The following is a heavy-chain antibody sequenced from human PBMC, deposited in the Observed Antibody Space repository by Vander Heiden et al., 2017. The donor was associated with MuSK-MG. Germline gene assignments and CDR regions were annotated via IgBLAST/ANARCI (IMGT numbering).Heavy chain of an antibody. CDR2: IRSKANSYAT. J-gene: IGHJ4*02. CDR1: GFTFGGPG. CDR3: IREWARLGDY. Sequence: EVQLVESGGGLVQPGGSLQLSCAASGFTFGGPGMHWVRQASGKGLEWVVRIRSKANSYATAYAASVKGRFTISRDDSKNTAYLQMNSLKTDDTAVYYCIREWARLGDYWGQGTLVTVSS. V-gene: IGHV3-73*01. D-gene: IGHD1-26*01.